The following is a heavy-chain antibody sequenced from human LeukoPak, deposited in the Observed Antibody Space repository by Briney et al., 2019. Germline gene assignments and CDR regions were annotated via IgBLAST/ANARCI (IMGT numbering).Heavy chain of an antibody. V-gene: IGHV4-34*01. CDR2: INHRGST. D-gene: IGHD3-16*02. J-gene: IGHJ4*02. CDR3: ARDPKWAFGGVVGGNFDF. CDR1: GFTFSTYW. Sequence: PGGSLRLSCAASGFTFSTYWMGWIRQPPGKGLEWIGEINHRGSTNHNPSLKSRVTISVDTSINQFSLKLSSVTAADTAVYYCARDPKWAFGGVVGGNFDFWSQGTLVAVSS.